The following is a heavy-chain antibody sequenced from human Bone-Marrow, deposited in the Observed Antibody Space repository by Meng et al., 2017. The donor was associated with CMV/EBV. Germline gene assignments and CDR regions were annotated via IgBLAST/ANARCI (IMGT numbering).Heavy chain of an antibody. CDR1: GGTFTSHT. D-gene: IGHD2/OR15-2a*01. J-gene: IGHJ4*02. CDR2: ITHIVGPA. Sequence: SEKVSCKAYGGTFTSHTIVWLRQAPGQGPEYMGRITHIVGPANYAQKFQGRFTITADKSSSTVYLELINLRFEDTAVYYCARYISPFSLDYWGQGTLVTVSS. CDR3: ARYISPFSLDY. V-gene: IGHV1-69*08.